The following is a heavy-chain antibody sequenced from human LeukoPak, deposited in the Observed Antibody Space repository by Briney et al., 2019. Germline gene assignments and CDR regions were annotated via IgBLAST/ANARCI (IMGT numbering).Heavy chain of an antibody. CDR1: GDSVSSNSAA. CDR3: ARGTGTTFDY. J-gene: IGHJ4*02. V-gene: IGHV6-1*01. D-gene: IGHD1-1*01. Sequence: SQTLSLTCAISGDSVSSNSAAWNWIRQSPSRGLEWLGRTYYRSKWYNDCAVSVKSRIAINADTSKNQFYLQLNSVTPEDTAVYYCARGTGTTFDYWGQGALVTVYS. CDR2: TYYRSKWYN.